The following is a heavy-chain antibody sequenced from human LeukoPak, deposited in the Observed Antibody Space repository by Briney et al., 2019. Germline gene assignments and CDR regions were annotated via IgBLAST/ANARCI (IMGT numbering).Heavy chain of an antibody. J-gene: IGHJ4*02. Sequence: ASVKVSCKASGYTFTSYAMHWVRQAPGQRLEWMGWSNAGNGNTKYSQKFQGRVTITADKSTSTAYMELSSLRSEDTAVYYCARGTIFGVAYIDYWGQGTLVTVSS. V-gene: IGHV1-3*01. CDR1: GYTFTSYA. D-gene: IGHD3-3*01. CDR3: ARGTIFGVAYIDY. CDR2: SNAGNGNT.